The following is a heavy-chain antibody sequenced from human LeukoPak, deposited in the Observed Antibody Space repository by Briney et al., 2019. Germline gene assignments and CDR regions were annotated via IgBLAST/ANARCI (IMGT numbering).Heavy chain of an antibody. Sequence: GGSLRLSCAASGFTFSSYSMNWVRQAPGKGLEWVSYISSSSSTIYYADSVKGRFTISRDKSKNTLYLQMNSLRAEDTAVYYCASAYNYASGSFDIWGQGTMVTVSS. CDR1: GFTFSSYS. D-gene: IGHD3-10*01. V-gene: IGHV3-48*01. J-gene: IGHJ3*02. CDR3: ASAYNYASGSFDI. CDR2: ISSSSSTI.